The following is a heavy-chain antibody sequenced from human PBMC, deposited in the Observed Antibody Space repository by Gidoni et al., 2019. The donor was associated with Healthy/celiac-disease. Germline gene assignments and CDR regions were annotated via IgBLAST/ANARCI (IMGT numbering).Heavy chain of an antibody. CDR2: ISGDGGST. Sequence: EVQLVESGGGVVQPGGSLRFSCAVSGFTFDDYAMHWVRQAPGTGLDWVSLISGDGGSTYYADSGKGRLTISRDNSKNSLYLQMNSLRTEDTALYYGANADLAVAGTLDGMDVWGQGTTVTVSS. V-gene: IGHV3-43*02. CDR1: GFTFDDYA. D-gene: IGHD6-19*01. J-gene: IGHJ6*02. CDR3: ANADLAVAGTLDGMDV.